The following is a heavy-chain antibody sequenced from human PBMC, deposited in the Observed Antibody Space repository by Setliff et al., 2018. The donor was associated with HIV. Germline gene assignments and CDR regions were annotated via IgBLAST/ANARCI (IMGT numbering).Heavy chain of an antibody. CDR1: GGSISSYY. Sequence: PSETLSLTCTVSGGSISSYYWSWIRQPAGKGLEWIGHIYTSGSTNYNPSLKSRVTISVDTSKNQFSLKLSSVTAADTAVYYCARGGTSSNWFDPWGQGTLVTVSS. CDR3: ARGGTSSNWFDP. D-gene: IGHD1-26*01. V-gene: IGHV4-4*07. J-gene: IGHJ5*02. CDR2: IYTSGST.